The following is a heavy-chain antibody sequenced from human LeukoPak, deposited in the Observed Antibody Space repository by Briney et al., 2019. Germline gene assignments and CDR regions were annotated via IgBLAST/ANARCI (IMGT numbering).Heavy chain of an antibody. V-gene: IGHV3-23*01. Sequence: GGSLRLSCAASGFTFSSNAMSWVRQAPGKGLQWLSAISGNGGSTYYAGSVMGRFTISRDNSKNTLYLKMNSLRAEDTAVYYCAKRSSGYSFDYWGQGTLVTVSS. D-gene: IGHD3-22*01. CDR3: AKRSSGYSFDY. J-gene: IGHJ4*02. CDR2: ISGNGGST. CDR1: GFTFSSNA.